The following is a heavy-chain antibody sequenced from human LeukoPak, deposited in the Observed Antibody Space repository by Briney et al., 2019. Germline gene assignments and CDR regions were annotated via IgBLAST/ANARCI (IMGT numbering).Heavy chain of an antibody. CDR3: ASYSSGWYSAFDI. V-gene: IGHV4-59*02. CDR1: AGSVRSFY. D-gene: IGHD6-19*01. CDR2: IYYSGTT. Sequence: ASETLSLTCTVYAGSVRSFYWSWIRQPPGKRLEWIGYIYYSGTTNYNPSLKSRVTISVDTSKNQFSLKLSSVTAADTAVYYGASYSSGWYSAFDIWGQGTMVTVSS. J-gene: IGHJ3*02.